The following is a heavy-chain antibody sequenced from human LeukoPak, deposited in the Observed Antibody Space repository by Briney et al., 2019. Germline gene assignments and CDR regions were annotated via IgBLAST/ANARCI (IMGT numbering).Heavy chain of an antibody. D-gene: IGHD5-24*01. CDR3: ARATRNGYDY. CDR1: GFTFSDYY. Sequence: GGSLRLSCAASGFTFSDYYMSWVRQAPGKGPEWVSYISSGSDTIYYADSAKGRFTMSRDNAKNSLFLQMNSLRAEDTAVYYCARATRNGYDYWGQGTLVTVSS. V-gene: IGHV3-11*04. J-gene: IGHJ4*02. CDR2: ISSGSDTI.